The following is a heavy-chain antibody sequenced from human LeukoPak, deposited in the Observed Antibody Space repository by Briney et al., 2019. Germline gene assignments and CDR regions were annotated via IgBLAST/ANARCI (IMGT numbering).Heavy chain of an antibody. V-gene: IGHV3-23*01. CDR2: FGGSGGSI. J-gene: IGHJ4*02. CDR1: GFTFSTYA. Sequence: GGSLRLSCAASGFTFSTYAMSWVRQAPGKGLEWVSHFGGSGGSIYYADSVKGRFTISRDNSKNALYLQMNSLRAEDTAVYYCAKSDCRGDCLLLDYWGQGTLVTVSS. CDR3: AKSDCRGDCLLLDY. D-gene: IGHD2-21*02.